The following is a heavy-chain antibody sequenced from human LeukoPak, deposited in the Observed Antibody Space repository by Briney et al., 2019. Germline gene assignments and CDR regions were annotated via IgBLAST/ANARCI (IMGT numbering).Heavy chain of an antibody. CDR1: GGSISSGSYY. V-gene: IGHV4-61*02. CDR3: ARDHVYGSQAFDI. J-gene: IGHJ3*02. Sequence: SQTLSLTCTVSGGSISSGSYYWSWIRQPAGKGLEWIGRIYTSGSTNYNPSLKSRVTISVDTSKNQFSLRLSSVTAADTAVYYCARDHVYGSQAFDIWGQGTMVTVSS. D-gene: IGHD3-16*01. CDR2: IYTSGST.